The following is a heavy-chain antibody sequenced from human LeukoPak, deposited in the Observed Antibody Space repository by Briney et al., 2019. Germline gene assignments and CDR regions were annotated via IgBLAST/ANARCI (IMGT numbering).Heavy chain of an antibody. CDR1: GGSISSYY. J-gene: IGHJ4*02. CDR3: ASGADYYGSGSYYNRQPLDY. D-gene: IGHD3-10*01. Sequence: SETLSLTCTVSGGSISSYYWSWIRQPPGKGLEWIGYIYYSGSTNYNPSLKSRVTISVDTSKNQFSLKLSSVTAADTAVYYCASGADYYGSGSYYNRQPLDYWGQGTLVTVSS. CDR2: IYYSGST. V-gene: IGHV4-59*01.